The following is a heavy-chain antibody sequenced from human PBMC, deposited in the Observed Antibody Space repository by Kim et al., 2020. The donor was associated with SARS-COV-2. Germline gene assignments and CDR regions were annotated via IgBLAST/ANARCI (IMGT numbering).Heavy chain of an antibody. CDR2: IRSRANSYAT. Sequence: GGSLRLSCAASGFTFSGSAMHWVRQASGKGLEWVGRIRSRANSYATAYAASVKGRFTISRDDSKTTAYLQMNSLKTEDTAVYYCTGVPGTTLAFWYTFDIWGQGTMVTVSS. CDR3: TGVPGTTLAFWYTFDI. V-gene: IGHV3-73*01. J-gene: IGHJ3*02. D-gene: IGHD1-1*01. CDR1: GFTFSGSA.